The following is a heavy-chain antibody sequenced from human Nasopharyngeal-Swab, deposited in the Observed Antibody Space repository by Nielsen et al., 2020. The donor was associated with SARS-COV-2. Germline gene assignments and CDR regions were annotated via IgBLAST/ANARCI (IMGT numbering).Heavy chain of an antibody. CDR3: ASGRLRFLEWPAEGEFYYYYGMDV. Sequence: RQAPGKGLEWIGSIYYSGSTYYNPSLKSRVTISVDTSKNQFSLKLSSVTAADTAVYYCASGRLRFLEWPAEGEFYYYYGMDVWGQGTTVTVSS. D-gene: IGHD3-3*01. J-gene: IGHJ6*02. V-gene: IGHV4-39*01. CDR2: IYYSGST.